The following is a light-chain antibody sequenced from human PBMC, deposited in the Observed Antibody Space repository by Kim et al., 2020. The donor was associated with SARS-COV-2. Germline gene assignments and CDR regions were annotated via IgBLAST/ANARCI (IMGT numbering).Light chain of an antibody. Sequence: SSELTQDPAVSVALGQTVRITCQGDSLRSYYASWYQQKPGQAPVLVIYGKNNRPSGIPDRFSGSSSGNTASLTITGAQAEEEADYYCNSRDSSGNPNWVFGGGTQLTVL. CDR2: GKN. CDR1: SLRSYY. J-gene: IGLJ3*02. CDR3: NSRDSSGNPNWV. V-gene: IGLV3-19*01.